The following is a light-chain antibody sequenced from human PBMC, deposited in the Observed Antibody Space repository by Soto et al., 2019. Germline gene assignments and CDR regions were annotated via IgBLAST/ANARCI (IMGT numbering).Light chain of an antibody. Sequence: EIVLTQSRGYLFLSQGERANISSRASQSVSSYLAWYQQKHGQAPRLLISGASSRATGFTDRFSGSGSGTDLSLTISRLEPEDSAVYYCQQYSSPPRTVGQGTKVEIK. CDR3: QQYSSPPRT. CDR2: GAS. J-gene: IGKJ1*01. CDR1: QSVSSY. V-gene: IGKV3-20*01.